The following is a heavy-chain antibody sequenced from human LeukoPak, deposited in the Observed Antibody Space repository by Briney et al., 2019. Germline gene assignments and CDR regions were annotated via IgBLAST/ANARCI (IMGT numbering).Heavy chain of an antibody. CDR1: GFTFTSHG. V-gene: IGHV3-30*02. CDR3: ATTSLLWFGELSLDV. Sequence: GGSLRLSCAASGFTFTSHGMHWVRQASGKGLEWVAHIRYDGSNKYYADSVRGRFTISRDDSKKMLYLQMNSLRSEDTAVYYCATTSLLWFGELSLDVWGKGTTVTISS. CDR2: IRYDGSNK. D-gene: IGHD3-10*01. J-gene: IGHJ6*04.